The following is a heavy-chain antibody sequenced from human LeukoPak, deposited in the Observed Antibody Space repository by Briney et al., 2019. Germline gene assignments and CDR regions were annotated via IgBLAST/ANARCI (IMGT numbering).Heavy chain of an antibody. Sequence: GGSLRLSCAASGFTFSSYVMSWVRQAPGKGLEWVSYINHNAETIYYADSVKGRFTVSRDNAKNSLHLQVNSLRVDDTAVYYCTRDYSNARDYWGQGTLVTVSS. CDR1: GFTFSSYV. V-gene: IGHV3-48*03. CDR2: INHNAETI. CDR3: TRDYSNARDY. J-gene: IGHJ4*02. D-gene: IGHD2-21*01.